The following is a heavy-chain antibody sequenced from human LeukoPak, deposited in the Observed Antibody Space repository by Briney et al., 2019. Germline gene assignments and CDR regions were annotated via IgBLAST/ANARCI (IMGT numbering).Heavy chain of an antibody. V-gene: IGHV1-69*06. J-gene: IGHJ4*02. CDR2: IIPIFGTA. CDR1: GGTFSSYA. CDR3: ARDLLVSGYSYGYFDY. D-gene: IGHD5-18*01. Sequence: GASVKVSCKASGGTFSSYAISWVRQAPGQGLEWMGGIIPIFGTANYAQKFRGRVTITADKSTRTAYMELSSLRSEDTAVYYCARDLLVSGYSYGYFDYWGQGTLVTVSS.